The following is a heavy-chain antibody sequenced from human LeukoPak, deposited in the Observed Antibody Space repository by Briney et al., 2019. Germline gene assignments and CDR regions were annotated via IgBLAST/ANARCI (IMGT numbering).Heavy chain of an antibody. J-gene: IGHJ4*02. V-gene: IGHV3-23*01. CDR2: ISGSGGTT. CDR3: AKGLINDWSALEY. CDR1: GFTFSSYA. Sequence: PGGSLRLSCAASGFTFSSYAMTWVRQAPGKALEWVSAISGSGGTTYYADSVRGRFTISRDNFKNTLCLQMNSLRGEDTAIYYCAKGLINDWSALEYWGQGTLVTVSS. D-gene: IGHD3-9*01.